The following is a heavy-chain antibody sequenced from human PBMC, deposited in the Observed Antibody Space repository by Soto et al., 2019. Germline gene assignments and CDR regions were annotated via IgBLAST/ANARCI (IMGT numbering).Heavy chain of an antibody. CDR3: ARHPGRPGDCSSTSCYASDFDY. CDR2: IYYSGNT. CDR1: GGSISSSTYY. V-gene: IGHV4-39*01. J-gene: IGHJ4*02. Sequence: SETLSLTCTVSGGSISSSTYYWGWIRQPPGKGLEWIRSIYYSGNTYYNPSLKSRVTISIDTSKNHFSLKLSSVTAADTAVYYCARHPGRPGDCSSTSCYASDFDYWGQGTLVTVSS. D-gene: IGHD2-2*01.